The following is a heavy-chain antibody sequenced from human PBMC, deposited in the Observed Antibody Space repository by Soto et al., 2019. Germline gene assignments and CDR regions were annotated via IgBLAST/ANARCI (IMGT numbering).Heavy chain of an antibody. Sequence: GGSLRLSCAASGFTFSSYWMSWVRQAPGKGLEWVANIKQDGSEKYYVDSVKGRFTISRDNAKNPLYLQMNSLRAEDTAVYYCARDQAYYDFWSGYSNYYYYYGMDVWGQGTTVTVSS. V-gene: IGHV3-7*03. CDR3: ARDQAYYDFWSGYSNYYYYYGMDV. CDR1: GFTFSSYW. D-gene: IGHD3-3*01. J-gene: IGHJ6*02. CDR2: IKQDGSEK.